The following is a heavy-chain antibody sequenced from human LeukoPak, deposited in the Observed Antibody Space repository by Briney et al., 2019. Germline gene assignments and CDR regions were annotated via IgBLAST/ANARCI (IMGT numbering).Heavy chain of an antibody. CDR1: GFTFSGYG. Sequence: GGSLRLSCPASGFTFSGYGMHWVRQAPGKGLEWLAVISDIGSQKSYADSVKGRFTISRDNSKNTLYLQMNSLRAEDTAVYYCAKNAHYQGYSYGGIDYWGQGTLVTVSS. CDR2: ISDIGSQK. CDR3: AKNAHYQGYSYGGIDY. J-gene: IGHJ4*02. D-gene: IGHD5-18*01. V-gene: IGHV3-30*18.